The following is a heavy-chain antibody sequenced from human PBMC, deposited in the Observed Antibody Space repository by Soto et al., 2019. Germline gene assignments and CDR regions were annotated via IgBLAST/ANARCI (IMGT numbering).Heavy chain of an antibody. CDR2: IYYSGST. Sequence: SETLSLTCTVSGGSVSSSSYYWGWIRQPPGKGLEWIGSIYYSGSTYYNPSLKSRVTISVDTSKNQFSLKLSSVTAADTAVYYCARRDDYVFWFDPWGQGTLVTVSS. D-gene: IGHD4-17*01. J-gene: IGHJ5*02. CDR1: GGSVSSSSYY. CDR3: ARRDDYVFWFDP. V-gene: IGHV4-39*01.